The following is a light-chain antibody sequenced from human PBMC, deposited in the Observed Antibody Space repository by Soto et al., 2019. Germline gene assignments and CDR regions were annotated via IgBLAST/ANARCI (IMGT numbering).Light chain of an antibody. CDR2: DAS. CDR3: QQRSNWPPIT. V-gene: IGKV3-11*01. J-gene: IGKJ5*01. CDR1: QSVSSY. Sequence: EIVLTQSPVTLSLSPGEIATLSCMASQSVSSYLAWYQQKPGQAPRLLIYDASNRATGIPARFSGGGSGTDFTLTIDNLEPEDFAIYYCQQRSNWPPITFGQGTRLEIK.